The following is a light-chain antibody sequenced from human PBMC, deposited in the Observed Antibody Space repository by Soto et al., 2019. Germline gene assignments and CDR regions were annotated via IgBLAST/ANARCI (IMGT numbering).Light chain of an antibody. CDR2: VAS. CDR1: QSVSSN. J-gene: IGKJ1*01. Sequence: EIVMTQSPATLSVSPGERATLSCRASQSVSSNLAWYQQKPGQTPRLLIYVASTRATGVPARFTGSGSGTEFTLTITSLQPEDFAVYSCQQYNHWPPWTFGQGTKVDIK. CDR3: QQYNHWPPWT. V-gene: IGKV3-15*01.